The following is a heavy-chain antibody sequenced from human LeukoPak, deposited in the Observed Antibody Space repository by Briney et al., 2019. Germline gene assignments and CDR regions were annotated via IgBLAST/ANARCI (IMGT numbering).Heavy chain of an antibody. V-gene: IGHV1-2*02. Sequence: ASVKVSCKTSGYSFTGYYMHWVRQAPGQGLEWMGWVNPKNGGTNYPQKFQGRVTMTTDTSVGTAYMELSGLASDDTAVYYCARRGAYFDYWGQGTLVTVSS. CDR3: ARRGAYFDY. CDR1: GYSFTGYY. CDR2: VNPKNGGT. J-gene: IGHJ4*02.